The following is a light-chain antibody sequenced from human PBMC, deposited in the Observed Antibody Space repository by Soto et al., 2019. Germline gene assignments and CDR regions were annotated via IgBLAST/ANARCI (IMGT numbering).Light chain of an antibody. CDR3: QLYGGSPIRYT. CDR2: AAS. Sequence: VLTQSPGTLSLSPGERATLSCRASQTVPSHFLAWYQQTPGQAPRLLLYAASTRATGIPDRFSGSGSGTDFTLAISRLEPEDFAVYYCQLYGGSPIRYTCGEGTKLDIK. J-gene: IGKJ2*01. V-gene: IGKV3-20*01. CDR1: QTVPSHF.